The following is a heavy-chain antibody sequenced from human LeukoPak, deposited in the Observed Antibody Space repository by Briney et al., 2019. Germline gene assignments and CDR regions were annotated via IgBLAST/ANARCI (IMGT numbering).Heavy chain of an antibody. CDR3: ARDDYDILTGYQKYGY. D-gene: IGHD3-9*01. V-gene: IGHV1-2*02. J-gene: IGHJ4*02. CDR2: INPNSGGT. CDR1: GYTFTGYY. Sequence: ASVKVSCKASGYTFTGYYMHWVRQAPGQGLEWMGWINPNSGGTNYAQKFQGRVTMTRDTSISTAYMELSRLRSDDTAVYYCARDDYDILTGYQKYGYWGQGTLVTVSS.